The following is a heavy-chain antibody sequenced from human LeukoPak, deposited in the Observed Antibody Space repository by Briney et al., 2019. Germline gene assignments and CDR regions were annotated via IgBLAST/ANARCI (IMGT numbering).Heavy chain of an antibody. V-gene: IGHV3-21*01. D-gene: IGHD3-16*01. CDR3: ARDWGRLEHFDY. CDR2: ISSSSSYI. J-gene: IGHJ4*02. Sequence: GGSLRLSCAASGFTFSSYSMNWVRQAPGKGPEWVSSISSSSSYIYYADSVKGRFTISRDNAKNSLYLQMNSLRAEDTAVYYCARDWGRLEHFDYWGQGTLVTVSS. CDR1: GFTFSSYS.